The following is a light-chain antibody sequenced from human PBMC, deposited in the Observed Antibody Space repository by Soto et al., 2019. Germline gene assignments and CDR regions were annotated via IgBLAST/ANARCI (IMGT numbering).Light chain of an antibody. CDR3: QQRSNWPRT. V-gene: IGKV3-11*01. CDR2: DAS. CDR1: QSVSSY. Sequence: EIVLTQSPATLSLSPGERATLSCRASQSVSSYLAWYQQKPGQAPRLLIYDASNRAPGIPARFSGSGSGTDFTLTISSLEPEDCAVYYCQQRSNWPRTFGQGTKVEIK. J-gene: IGKJ1*01.